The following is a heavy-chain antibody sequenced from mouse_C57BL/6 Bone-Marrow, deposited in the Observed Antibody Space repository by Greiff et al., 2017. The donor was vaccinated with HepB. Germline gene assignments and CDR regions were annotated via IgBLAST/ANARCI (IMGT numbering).Heavy chain of an antibody. CDR3: ARYHYEYDGDYYAMDY. CDR1: GYTFTDYY. V-gene: IGHV1-77*01. Sequence: GAELVKPGASVKISCKASGYTFTDYYINWVKQRPGQGLEWIGKIGPGSGSTYYNEKFKGKATLTADKSSSTAYMQLSSLTSEDSAVYFCARYHYEYDGDYYAMDYRGQGTSVTVSS. J-gene: IGHJ4*01. CDR2: IGPGSGST. D-gene: IGHD2-4*01.